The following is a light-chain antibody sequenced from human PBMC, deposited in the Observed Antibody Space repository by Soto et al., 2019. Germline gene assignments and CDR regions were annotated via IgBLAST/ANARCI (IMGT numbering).Light chain of an antibody. CDR2: KAS. CDR1: QSISSW. V-gene: IGKV1-5*03. J-gene: IGKJ1*01. CDR3: QQFESFWT. Sequence: DIQMTQSPSTLSASVGDRVTITCRASQSISSWLAWYQQKAGKAPKLLIYKASSLESGVPSRFSGSGSGTEFTLTISSLQPDDFATYYFQQFESFWTFGQGTKVEIK.